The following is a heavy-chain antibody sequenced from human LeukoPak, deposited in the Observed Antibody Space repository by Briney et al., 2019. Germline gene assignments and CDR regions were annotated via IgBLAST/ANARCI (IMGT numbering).Heavy chain of an antibody. V-gene: IGHV3-30*03. D-gene: IGHD3-16*01. CDR1: GFTFSSYG. CDR3: ARGRIGATSFDY. J-gene: IGHJ4*02. Sequence: SGGSLRLSCAASGFTFSSYGMHWVRQAPGKGLEWVAVISYDGSNKYYADSVKGRFTISRDNAKNSLYLQMNSLRAEDTAVYYCARGRIGATSFDYWGQGTLVTVSS. CDR2: ISYDGSNK.